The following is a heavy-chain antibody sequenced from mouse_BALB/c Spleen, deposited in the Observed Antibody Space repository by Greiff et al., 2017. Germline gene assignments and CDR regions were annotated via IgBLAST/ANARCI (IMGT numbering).Heavy chain of an antibody. CDR2: ILPGSGST. CDR1: GYTFSSYW. CDR3: ARRGTATGFAY. V-gene: IGHV1-9*01. J-gene: IGHJ3*01. Sequence: VKLMESGAELMKPGASVKISCKATGYTFSSYWIEWVKQRPGHGLEWIGEILPGSGSTNYNEKFKGKATFTADTSSNTAYMQLSSLTSEDSAVYYCARRGTATGFAYWGQGTLVTVSA. D-gene: IGHD1-2*01.